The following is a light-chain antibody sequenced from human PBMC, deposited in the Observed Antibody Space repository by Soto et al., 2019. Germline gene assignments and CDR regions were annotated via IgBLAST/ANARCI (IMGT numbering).Light chain of an antibody. CDR1: TGDIGGYNY. J-gene: IGLJ3*02. V-gene: IGLV2-14*01. CDR3: TSYTRVSSWV. CDR2: EVS. Sequence: QSALTQPASVSGSPGQSITISCTGTTGDIGGYNYVSWYQQHPGKAPKLMIYEVSNRPSGVSNRFSGSKSGNTASLTISGLQTEDEADYYCTSYTRVSSWVFGGGTKLTVL.